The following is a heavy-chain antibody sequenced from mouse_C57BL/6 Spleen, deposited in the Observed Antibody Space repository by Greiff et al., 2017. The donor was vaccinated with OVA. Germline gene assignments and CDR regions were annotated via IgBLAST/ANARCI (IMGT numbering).Heavy chain of an antibody. Sequence: VQLQESGAELAKPGASVKLSCKASGYTFTSYWMHWVKQRPGQGLEWIGYINPSSGYTKYNQKFKDKATLTAEKSSSTAYMQLSSLTYEDSAVYYCARENYYGSIPFDYWGQGTTLTVSS. V-gene: IGHV1-7*01. CDR2: INPSSGYT. D-gene: IGHD1-1*01. J-gene: IGHJ2*01. CDR3: ARENYYGSIPFDY. CDR1: GYTFTSYW.